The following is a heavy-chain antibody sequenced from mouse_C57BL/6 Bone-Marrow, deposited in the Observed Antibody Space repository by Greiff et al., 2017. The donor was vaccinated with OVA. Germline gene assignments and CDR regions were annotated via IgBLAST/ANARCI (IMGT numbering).Heavy chain of an antibody. CDR2: IDPNSGGT. CDR1: GYTFTSYW. CDR3: ARKGNYYGSSYRNAMDY. D-gene: IGHD1-1*01. V-gene: IGHV1-72*01. Sequence: QVQLQQPGAELVKPGASVKLSCKASGYTFTSYWMHWVKQRPGRGLEWIGRIDPNSGGTTYNEKFKSKATLTVDKPSSPAYMQLSSLTSEDSAVYYCARKGNYYGSSYRNAMDYWGQGTSVTVSS. J-gene: IGHJ4*01.